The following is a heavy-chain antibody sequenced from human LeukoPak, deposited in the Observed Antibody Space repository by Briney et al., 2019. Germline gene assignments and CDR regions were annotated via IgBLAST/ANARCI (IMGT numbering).Heavy chain of an antibody. CDR1: GYSISSGYY. CDR3: AREGDSNSVGWFDP. J-gene: IGHJ5*02. V-gene: IGHV4-38-2*02. CDR2: IYHSGST. D-gene: IGHD6-13*01. Sequence: SETLSLTYTVSGYSISSGYYWGWIRQPPGKGLEWIGSIYHSGSTYYNPSLKSRVTISVDTSKNQFSLKLSSVTAADTAVYYCAREGDSNSVGWFDPWGQGTLVTVSS.